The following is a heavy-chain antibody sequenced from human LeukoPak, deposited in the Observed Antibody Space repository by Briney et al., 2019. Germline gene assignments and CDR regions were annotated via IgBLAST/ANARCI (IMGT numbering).Heavy chain of an antibody. CDR2: MNPNNGGT. J-gene: IGHJ4*02. V-gene: IGHV1-2*02. D-gene: IGHD3-22*01. CDR1: GYTFTGFY. CDR3: AKSRGDSLDY. Sequence: GASVKVSCQTSGYTFTGFYMYWVRQAPGQGLEWMGWMNPNNGGTNYAQKFRGRVTMTRDTSICTAYMELSRLRSDDTAVYYCAKSRGDSLDYWGQGTLVTVSS.